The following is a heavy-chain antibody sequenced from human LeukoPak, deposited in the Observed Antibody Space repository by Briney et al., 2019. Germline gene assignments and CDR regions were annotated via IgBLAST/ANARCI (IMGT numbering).Heavy chain of an antibody. CDR2: INPNSGGT. J-gene: IGHJ4*02. Sequence: ASVKVSCKASGYTSTGYYMHWVRQAPGQGLEWMGWINPNSGGTNYAQEFQGRVTMTRDTSISTAYMELSRLRSDDTAVYYCARDRYYYDSSGYHDYWGQGTLVTVSS. CDR3: ARDRYYYDSSGYHDY. D-gene: IGHD3-22*01. CDR1: GYTSTGYY. V-gene: IGHV1-2*02.